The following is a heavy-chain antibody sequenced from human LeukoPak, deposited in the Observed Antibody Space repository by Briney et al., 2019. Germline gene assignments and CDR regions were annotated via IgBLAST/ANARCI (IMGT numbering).Heavy chain of an antibody. D-gene: IGHD1-26*01. CDR3: ARTYNSGSYHGPFDY. V-gene: IGHV1-18*01. J-gene: IGHJ4*02. CDR2: ISAYNGNT. CDR1: GYTFTSYG. Sequence: ASVKVSCKASGYTFTSYGISWVRQAPGQGLEWMGWISAYNGNTNYAQKLQGRVTMTTDTSTGTAYMELRSLRSDDTAVYYCARTYNSGSYHGPFDYWGQGTLVTVSS.